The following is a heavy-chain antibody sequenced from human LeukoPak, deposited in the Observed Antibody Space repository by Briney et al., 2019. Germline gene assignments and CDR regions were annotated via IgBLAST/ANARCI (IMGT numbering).Heavy chain of an antibody. V-gene: IGHV3-13*01. CDR1: GFTFSSYD. Sequence: GGSLRLSCAASGFTFSSYDMHWVRQATGKGLEWVSAIGTAGDTYYPGSVKGRFTISRENAKNSLYLQMNSLRAGDTAVYYCAKDPYDSSGYYYDYWGQGTLVTVSS. CDR2: IGTAGDT. CDR3: AKDPYDSSGYYYDY. D-gene: IGHD3-22*01. J-gene: IGHJ4*02.